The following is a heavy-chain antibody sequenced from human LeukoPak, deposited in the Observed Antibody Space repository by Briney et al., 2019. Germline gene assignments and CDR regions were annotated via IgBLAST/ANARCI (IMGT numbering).Heavy chain of an antibody. CDR1: GFTFSGSA. Sequence: GGSLRLSCAASGFTFSGSAMHWVRQASGKGLEWVGRIRSKANSYATAYAASVKGRFTISRDDSKNTAYLQMNSLKTEDTAVYYCTRHGDSSSWYENYWGQGTLVTVSS. V-gene: IGHV3-73*01. CDR3: TRHGDSSSWYENY. J-gene: IGHJ4*02. D-gene: IGHD6-13*01. CDR2: IRSKANSYAT.